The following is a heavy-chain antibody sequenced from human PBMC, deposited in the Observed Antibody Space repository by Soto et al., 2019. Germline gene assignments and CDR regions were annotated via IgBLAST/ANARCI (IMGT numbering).Heavy chain of an antibody. CDR3: ARGRHGDY. J-gene: IGHJ4*02. Sequence: QVPLVQSGAEVKKPGASVKVSCKASGYTFTSYGITWVRQAPGQGLEWMGWISAHNGKTDYAQKLQGRVIVTRHASKSTDYMELRSLRSDDTAVHYRARGRHGDYWGQGALVTVSS. V-gene: IGHV1-18*01. CDR2: ISAHNGKT. CDR1: GYTFTSYG.